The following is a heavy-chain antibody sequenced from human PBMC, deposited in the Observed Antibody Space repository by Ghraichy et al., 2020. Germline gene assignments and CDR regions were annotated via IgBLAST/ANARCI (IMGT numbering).Heavy chain of an antibody. CDR3: ARGSKRYQLLGCWFDP. D-gene: IGHD2-2*01. J-gene: IGHJ5*02. Sequence: SVKVSCKASGGTFSRYAISWVRQAPGQGLEWMGGIIPIFGTANYAQKFQGRVTITADESTSTAYMELSSLRSEDTAVYYCARGSKRYQLLGCWFDPWGQVSLVTFSS. CDR1: GGTFSRYA. CDR2: IIPIFGTA. V-gene: IGHV1-69*13.